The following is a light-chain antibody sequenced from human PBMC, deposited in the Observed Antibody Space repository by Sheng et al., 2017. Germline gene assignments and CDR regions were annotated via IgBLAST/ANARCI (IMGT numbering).Light chain of an antibody. CDR2: WAS. J-gene: IGKJ4*01. V-gene: IGKV4-1*01. CDR1: QTILYSSNNKNY. CDR3: QQYYSSPLT. Sequence: DIVMTQSPDSLAVSLGERATINCTSSQTILYSSNNKNYLAWYXQKPGRPPKVLIYWASTRESPGSLPIRGSGSGTEFTLTISSLQAEDVAVYYCQQYYSSPLTFGGGTKVEIK.